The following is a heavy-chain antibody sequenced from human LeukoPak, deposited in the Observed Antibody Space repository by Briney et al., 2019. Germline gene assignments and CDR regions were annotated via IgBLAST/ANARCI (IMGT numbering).Heavy chain of an antibody. J-gene: IGHJ3*02. Sequence: ASVKVSCKASGYTFTGYYMHWVRQAPGQGLEWMGWINPNSGGTNYAQKFQGRVTMTRDTSISTAYMELSSLRSEDTAVYYCARHDDYGRAFDIWGQGTMVTVSS. V-gene: IGHV1-2*02. D-gene: IGHD4-17*01. CDR2: INPNSGGT. CDR1: GYTFTGYY. CDR3: ARHDDYGRAFDI.